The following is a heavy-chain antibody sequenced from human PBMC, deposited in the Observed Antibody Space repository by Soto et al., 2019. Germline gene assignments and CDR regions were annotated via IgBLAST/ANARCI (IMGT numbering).Heavy chain of an antibody. J-gene: IGHJ5*02. V-gene: IGHV4-59*01. CDR3: ARENYSNYVWFDP. Sequence: PSETLSLTCTVSGGSISSYYLSWIRQPPGKGLEWIGYIYYSGSTNYNPSLKSRVTISVDTSKNQFSLKLSSVTAADTAVYYCARENYSNYVWFDPWGQGTLVTVSS. CDR2: IYYSGST. D-gene: IGHD4-4*01. CDR1: GGSISSYY.